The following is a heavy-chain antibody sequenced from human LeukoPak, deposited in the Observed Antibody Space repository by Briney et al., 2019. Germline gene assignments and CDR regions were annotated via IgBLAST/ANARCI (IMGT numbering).Heavy chain of an antibody. J-gene: IGHJ4*02. V-gene: IGHV1-8*01. CDR2: MNPNSGNT. Sequence: ASVKVSCKASGYTFTSYDINWVRQATGQGLEWMGWMNPNSGNTGYAQKLHGRVTMTRNTSISTAYMELSSLRSDDTAVYYCARGLSCSGNTCYAAHFDSWGQGTLVTVSS. CDR3: ARGLSCSGNTCYAAHFDS. D-gene: IGHD2-15*01. CDR1: GYTFTSYD.